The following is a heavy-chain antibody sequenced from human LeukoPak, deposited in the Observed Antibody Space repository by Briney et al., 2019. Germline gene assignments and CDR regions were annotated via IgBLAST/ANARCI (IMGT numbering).Heavy chain of an antibody. Sequence: SETLSLTCTVSGGSIINHYWSWIRQPAGKGLEWIGRIYSSGSANYSPSLKSRVSMSIDTSNNHFSLNLTSVTAADTAVYYCARLHYYGSGSYCPFDYWGQGTLVTVSS. J-gene: IGHJ4*02. D-gene: IGHD3-10*01. CDR3: ARLHYYGSGSYCPFDY. V-gene: IGHV4-4*07. CDR2: IYSSGSA. CDR1: GGSIINHY.